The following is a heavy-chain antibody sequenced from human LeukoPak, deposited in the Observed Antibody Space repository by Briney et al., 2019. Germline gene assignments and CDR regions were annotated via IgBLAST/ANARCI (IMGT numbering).Heavy chain of an antibody. D-gene: IGHD1-26*01. Sequence: ASVKVSCKASGYTFTSYYMHWVRQAPGQGLEWMGIINPSGGSTSYAQKFQGRVTITADESTSTAYMELSSLRSEDTAVYYCARVGAGDYYYYGMDVWGQGTTVTVSS. CDR2: INPSGGST. J-gene: IGHJ6*02. V-gene: IGHV1-46*01. CDR1: GYTFTSYY. CDR3: ARVGAGDYYYYGMDV.